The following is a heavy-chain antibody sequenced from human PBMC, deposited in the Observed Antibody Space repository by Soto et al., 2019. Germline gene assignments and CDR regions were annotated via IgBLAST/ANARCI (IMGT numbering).Heavy chain of an antibody. CDR1: GFTVSSNY. V-gene: IGHV3-53*01. Sequence: GGSLRLSCAASGFTVSSNYMSWVRQAPGKGLEWVSVIYSGGSTYYADSVKGRFTISRDNSKNTLYLQMNSLRAEDTAVYYCAIDSQLEPSDAFDIWGQGTMVTVSS. CDR2: IYSGGST. CDR3: AIDSQLEPSDAFDI. J-gene: IGHJ3*02. D-gene: IGHD1-1*01.